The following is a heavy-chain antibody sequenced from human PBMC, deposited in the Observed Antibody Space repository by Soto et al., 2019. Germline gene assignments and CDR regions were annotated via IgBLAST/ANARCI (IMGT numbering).Heavy chain of an antibody. J-gene: IGHJ3*02. V-gene: IGHV3-48*02. CDR1: GFTFSSYS. CDR2: ISSSSSTI. D-gene: IGHD3-22*01. Sequence: EVQLVESGGGLVQPGGSLRLSCAASGFTFSSYSMNWVRQAPGKGLEWVSYISSSSSTIYYADSVKGRFTISRDNAKNSLYLLMHSQRDEDTVLYYGARDWWGYDSSGYYYVPDAFDIWGQGTMVTFSS. CDR3: ARDWWGYDSSGYYYVPDAFDI.